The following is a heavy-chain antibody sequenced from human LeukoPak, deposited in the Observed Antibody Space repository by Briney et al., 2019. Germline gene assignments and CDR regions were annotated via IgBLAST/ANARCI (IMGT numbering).Heavy chain of an antibody. CDR1: GYTFTGYY. V-gene: IGHV1-2*02. J-gene: IGHJ4*02. CDR2: INPNSGGT. CDR3: ARDLSMGPFRYSYGHKADY. D-gene: IGHD5-18*01. Sequence: ASVKVSCKASGYTFTGYYMHWVRQAPGQGLEWMGWINPNSGGTNYAQKFQGRVTMTRDTSISTAYMELSRLRSDDTAVYYCARDLSMGPFRYSYGHKADYWGQGTLVTVSS.